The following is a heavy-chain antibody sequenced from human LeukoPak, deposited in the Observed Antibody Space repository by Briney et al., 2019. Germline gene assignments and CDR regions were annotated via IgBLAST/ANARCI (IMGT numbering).Heavy chain of an antibody. CDR1: GFTFDDYA. CDR3: AKDRQKTPYYYDSSGYYYPLLNYYYYYMDV. J-gene: IGHJ6*03. CDR2: ISGDGGST. Sequence: LSCAASGFTFDDYAMHWVRQAPGKGLEWVSLISGDGGSTYYADSVKGRFTISRDNSKNSLYLQMNSLRTEDTALYYCAKDRQKTPYYYDSSGYYYPLLNYYYYYMDVWGKGTTVTVSS. V-gene: IGHV3-43*02. D-gene: IGHD3-22*01.